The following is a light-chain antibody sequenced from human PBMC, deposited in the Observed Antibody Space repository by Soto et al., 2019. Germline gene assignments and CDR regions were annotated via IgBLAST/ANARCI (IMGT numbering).Light chain of an antibody. CDR2: GTS. CDR1: QAINTY. V-gene: IGKV1-39*01. J-gene: IGKJ5*01. CDR3: QQSYSTLLIT. Sequence: DIQMTQSPSFLSASVGDRVTISCRASQAINTYLNWYQQKPGKAPKLLIYGTSDLQNGGPSRFSGGGSGTDFTLTISSLQPEDFATYCCQQSYSTLLITFGQGTRLEV.